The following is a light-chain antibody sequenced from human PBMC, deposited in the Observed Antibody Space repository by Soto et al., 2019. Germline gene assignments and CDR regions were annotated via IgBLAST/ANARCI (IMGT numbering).Light chain of an antibody. CDR2: EIN. Sequence: QSVLTQPASVSGSPGQSITISCTGTSSDVGGYKFVSWYQQHPGKAPKLKIYEINARPSGVSNRFSGSKSGNTASLTISGLQAEDEADYFCSSYSLSTAYLFGTGTKVTVL. CDR3: SSYSLSTAYL. J-gene: IGLJ1*01. V-gene: IGLV2-14*01. CDR1: SSDVGGYKF.